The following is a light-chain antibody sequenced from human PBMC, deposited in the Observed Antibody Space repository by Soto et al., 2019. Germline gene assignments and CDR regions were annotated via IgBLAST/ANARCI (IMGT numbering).Light chain of an antibody. CDR3: QHYHTWWA. CDR2: AAS. J-gene: IGKJ1*01. Sequence: EIVVTQSPVTLSVSLGERATLSCRASQSVNTSVAWYQQKRGQAPSLLIYAASTRAAGVPNRFTGSGSGTDFTLTISGLQSEDFALYYCQHYHTWWAFGQGT. CDR1: QSVNTS. V-gene: IGKV3-15*01.